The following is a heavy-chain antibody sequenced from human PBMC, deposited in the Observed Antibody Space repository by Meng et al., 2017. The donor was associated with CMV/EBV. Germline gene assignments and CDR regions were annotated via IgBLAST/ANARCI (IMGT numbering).Heavy chain of an antibody. Sequence: QVVANLSQTLSLTCMISGPPIKTYNWNWVRQPAGPGLEWIGLIQVIGHTVYNPSLKSRVTVSLDASKSKFSLTLNSVTAADTATYYCAGSRPGGGACDYWARESWSPSPQ. CDR3: AGSRPGGGACDY. D-gene: IGHD3-16*01. J-gene: IGHJ4*02. CDR2: IQVIGHT. V-gene: IGHV4-4*07. CDR1: GPPIKTYN.